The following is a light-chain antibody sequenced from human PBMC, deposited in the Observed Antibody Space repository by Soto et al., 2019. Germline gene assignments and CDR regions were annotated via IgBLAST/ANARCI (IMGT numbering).Light chain of an antibody. CDR1: SSNIGAGYD. Sequence: QSVLTQPPLVSGAPGQRVTISCTGSSSNIGAGYDVHWYQQLPGTAPKLLIYGNSNRPSGVPDRFSGSKSGTSASLAITGLQAEDEADYYCQSYDSSLSGSVFGGGTKLTV. CDR3: QSYDSSLSGSV. J-gene: IGLJ2*01. CDR2: GNS. V-gene: IGLV1-40*01.